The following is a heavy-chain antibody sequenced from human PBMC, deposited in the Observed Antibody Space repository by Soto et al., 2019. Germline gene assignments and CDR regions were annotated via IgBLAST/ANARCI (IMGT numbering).Heavy chain of an antibody. CDR3: VRGWNSNWNDEREYYYYYMDV. D-gene: IGHD1-1*01. J-gene: IGHJ6*03. Sequence: ASVKVSCKASGYTFTSYDINWVRQVTGQGLEWMGWMNPNSGNTGYAQKLQGRVTMTRNTSISTAYMELSSLRSEDTAVYYCVRGWNSNWNDEREYYYYYMDVWGKGTTVTVSS. CDR2: MNPNSGNT. CDR1: GYTFTSYD. V-gene: IGHV1-8*01.